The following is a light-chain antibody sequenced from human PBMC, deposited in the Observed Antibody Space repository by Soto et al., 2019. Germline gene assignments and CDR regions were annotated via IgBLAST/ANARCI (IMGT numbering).Light chain of an antibody. CDR1: SSNIGSNY. CDR2: RND. CDR3: AAWDDRRSGVV. J-gene: IGLJ3*02. V-gene: IGLV1-47*01. Sequence: QSVLTQPPSASGTPGQRVTISCSGSSSNIGSNYVYWYQQLPGTAPKLLIYRNDQRPSGVPDRFSGSKSGTSASLAISGLRSDDEADDYCAAWDDRRSGVVFGGGTQLTVL.